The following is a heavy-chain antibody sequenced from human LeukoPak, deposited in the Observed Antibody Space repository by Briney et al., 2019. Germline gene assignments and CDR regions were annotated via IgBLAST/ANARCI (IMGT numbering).Heavy chain of an antibody. D-gene: IGHD6-19*01. V-gene: IGHV3-23*01. CDR3: AKNGEAVAGNFDY. CDR2: ISGSGGST. CDR1: GFTFSSYA. J-gene: IGHJ4*02. Sequence: GGSLRLSCAASGFTFSSYALSWVRQAPGKGLEWVSAISGSGGSTYYADTVKGRFTISRDNSKNTLYLQMNSLRAEDTAVYYCAKNGEAVAGNFDYWGQGTLVTVSS.